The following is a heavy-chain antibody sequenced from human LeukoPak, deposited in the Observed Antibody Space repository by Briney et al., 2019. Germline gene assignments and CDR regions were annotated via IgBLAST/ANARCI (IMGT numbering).Heavy chain of an antibody. Sequence: SGTLSLTCAVSGGSISSTNWWTWVRQPPGKGLEWIGETYHSGITNYNPSLKSRATISVDTSQNQLSLKLSSVTAADTAVYYCTREGRGSGGTYQAFDIWGQGTMVTVSS. CDR3: TREGRGSGGTYQAFDI. CDR2: TYHSGIT. D-gene: IGHD4-23*01. V-gene: IGHV4-4*02. CDR1: GGSISSTNW. J-gene: IGHJ3*02.